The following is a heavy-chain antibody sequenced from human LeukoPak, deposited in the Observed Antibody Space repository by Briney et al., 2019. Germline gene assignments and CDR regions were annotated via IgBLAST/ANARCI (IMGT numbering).Heavy chain of an antibody. Sequence: GGSLRLSCAASGFTFSSYAMHWVRQAPGKGLEWVAVISYDGSNKYYADSVKGRFTISRDNSKNTLYLQMNSLRAEDTAVYYCARSDYFDNWGQGTLVIVSS. V-gene: IGHV3-30*04. J-gene: IGHJ4*02. CDR2: ISYDGSNK. CDR3: ARSDYFDN. CDR1: GFTFSSYA.